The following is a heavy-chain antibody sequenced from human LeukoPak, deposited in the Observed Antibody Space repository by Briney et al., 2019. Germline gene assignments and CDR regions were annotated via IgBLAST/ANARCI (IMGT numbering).Heavy chain of an antibody. CDR3: ARGTAAAGTPWDYYYYTDV. V-gene: IGHV1-3*03. D-gene: IGHD6-13*01. Sequence: ASVKVSCKASGYTFTSYAMHWVSQAPGQRLEWMGWINAGNGNTKYSQEFQGRVTITRDTSASTAYMELSSLRSEDMAVYYCARGTAAAGTPWDYYYYTDVWGKGTTVTVSS. CDR2: INAGNGNT. CDR1: GYTFTSYA. J-gene: IGHJ6*03.